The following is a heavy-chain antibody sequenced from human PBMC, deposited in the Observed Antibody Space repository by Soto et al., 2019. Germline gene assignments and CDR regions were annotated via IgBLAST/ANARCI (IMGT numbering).Heavy chain of an antibody. CDR1: GGSISSYY. D-gene: IGHD3-22*01. CDR2: IYYSGST. CDR3: AGNPSYYDSSGAHLYYCDY. V-gene: IGHV4-59*01. J-gene: IGHJ4*02. Sequence: SETLSLTCTVSGGSISSYYWSWIRQPPGKGLEWIGYIYYSGSTNYNPSLKSRVTISVDTSKNQFSLKLSSVTAADTAVYYCAGNPSYYDSSGAHLYYCDYWGQGTLVTVS.